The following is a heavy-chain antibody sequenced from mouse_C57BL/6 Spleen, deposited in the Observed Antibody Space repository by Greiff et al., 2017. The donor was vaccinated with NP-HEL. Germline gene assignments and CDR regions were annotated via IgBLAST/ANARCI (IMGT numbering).Heavy chain of an antibody. CDR3: ARRYYDYDDYFDY. J-gene: IGHJ2*01. V-gene: IGHV1-61*01. Sequence: QVQLQQPGAELVRPGSSVKLSCKASGYTFTSYWMDWVKQRPGQGLEWIGNIYPSDSETHYNQKFKDKATLTVDKSSSTAYMQLSSLTSEDSAVYYWARRYYDYDDYFDYWGQVTTLTVSS. CDR1: GYTFTSYW. CDR2: IYPSDSET. D-gene: IGHD2-4*01.